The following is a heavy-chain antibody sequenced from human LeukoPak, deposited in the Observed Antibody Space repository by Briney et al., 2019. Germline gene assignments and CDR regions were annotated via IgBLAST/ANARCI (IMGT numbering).Heavy chain of an antibody. J-gene: IGHJ4*02. Sequence: GRSLRLSCAASGFTFSSYWMHWVRQAPGKGLLWVSRIYTDETTTAYTDSVKGRFTISRDNAENTLYLQMNSLRAEDTAVYYCVRRSPLGGFLDSWGQGTLVTVSS. CDR1: GFTFSSYW. D-gene: IGHD7-27*01. V-gene: IGHV3-74*01. CDR3: VRRSPLGGFLDS. CDR2: IYTDETTT.